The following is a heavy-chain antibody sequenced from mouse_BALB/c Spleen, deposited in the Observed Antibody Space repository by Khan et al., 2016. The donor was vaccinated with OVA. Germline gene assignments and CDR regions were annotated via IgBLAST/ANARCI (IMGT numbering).Heavy chain of an antibody. CDR2: IFPGSANV. CDR1: GYTFTDYY. V-gene: IGHV1-84*02. CDR3: AGAFDF. Sequence: QVQLQQSGPELVKPGASVKISCKASGYTFTDYYINWVKQKPGQGLEWIGWIFPGSANVRYSEKFKGKATLTVDTSSRTAFMQLSSLTSEDTAVYCCAGAFDFWGQGTTLTVSS. J-gene: IGHJ2*01.